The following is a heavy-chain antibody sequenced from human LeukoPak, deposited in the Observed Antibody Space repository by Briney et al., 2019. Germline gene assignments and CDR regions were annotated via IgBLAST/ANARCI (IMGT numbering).Heavy chain of an antibody. CDR1: GFTISANY. J-gene: IGHJ5*02. V-gene: IGHV3-66*01. CDR3: ASLYCSRGSCAFDV. Sequence: PGGSLRLSCAASGFTISANYMSWVRQSPGKGLEWVSLIYSGGTTDYADSVKGRFTISKDNSKNTVFLQMNSLTAEDTALYYCASLYCSRGSCAFDVWGRGTLVTVSS. D-gene: IGHD2-15*01. CDR2: IYSGGTT.